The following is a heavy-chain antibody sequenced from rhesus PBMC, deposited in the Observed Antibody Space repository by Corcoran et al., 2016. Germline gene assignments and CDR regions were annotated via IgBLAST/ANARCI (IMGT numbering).Heavy chain of an antibody. Sequence: QVQLQESGPGLVKPAETLSLTCTVSGASIRSNWLSGFRHPPGKGLEWIGGSNGDSGNTNQNPSLKNRITISKDASKNQFSLEVNSLTAADTAVYYCARSPGSWYFDLWGPGTPITISS. V-gene: IGHV4-80*01. CDR1: GASIRSNW. J-gene: IGHJ2*01. CDR3: ARSPGSWYFDL. CDR2: SNGDSGNT.